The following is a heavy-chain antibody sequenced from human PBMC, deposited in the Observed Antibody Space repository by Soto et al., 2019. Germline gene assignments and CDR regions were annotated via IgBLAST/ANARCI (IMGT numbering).Heavy chain of an antibody. V-gene: IGHV1-46*01. D-gene: IGHD6-13*01. CDR1: GYTFTNYY. J-gene: IGHJ3*02. CDR2: INPSGGSA. CDR3: ARGQGESSWPDGFDS. Sequence: SVKVSCKASGYTFTNYYMHWVRQAPGQGLEWMGLINPSGGSASYAQKLQGRVTLTRDTSTNTCNMEVGSLRYEDTAVHYCARGQGESSWPDGFDSWGQGTMVTVSS.